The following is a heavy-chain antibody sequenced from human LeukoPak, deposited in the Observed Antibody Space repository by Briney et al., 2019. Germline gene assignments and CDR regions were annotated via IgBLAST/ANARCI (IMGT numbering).Heavy chain of an antibody. CDR2: IYNSGST. Sequence: SETLSLTCTVSGAYISSYYWNWIRQPPGKRLEWIGNIYNSGSTNYNPSLKSRVTISVDTSKNQFSLKVSSVSAADTAVYYCARGDGFLFYWGQGTLVTVSS. D-gene: IGHD3-10*01. CDR1: GAYISSYY. V-gene: IGHV4-59*01. CDR3: ARGDGFLFY. J-gene: IGHJ4*02.